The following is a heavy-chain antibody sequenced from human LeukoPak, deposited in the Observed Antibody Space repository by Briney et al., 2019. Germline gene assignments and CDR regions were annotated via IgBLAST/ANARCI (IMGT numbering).Heavy chain of an antibody. D-gene: IGHD1-26*01. CDR3: ARDLWELLLSGTGDAFDI. J-gene: IGHJ3*02. CDR2: IYSGGST. V-gene: IGHV3-53*01. CDR1: GFTVSSNY. Sequence: GGSLRLSCAASGFTVSSNYMSWVRQAPGKGLEWVSVIYSGGSTYYADSVKGRFTISRDNSKNTLYLQMNSLRAEDTAVYYCARDLWELLLSGTGDAFDIWDQGTMVTVSS.